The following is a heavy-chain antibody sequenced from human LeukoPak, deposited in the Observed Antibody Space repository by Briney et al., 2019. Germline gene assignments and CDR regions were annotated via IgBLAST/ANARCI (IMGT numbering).Heavy chain of an antibody. J-gene: IGHJ4*02. Sequence: PGGSLRLSCAASGFTFSSYAMSWVRQAPGKGLEWVSAISGSGGSTSYADSVKGRFTISRDNSKDTLYLQMNSLRAEDTAVYYCAKSVYYDSSGWDYWGQGTLVTVSS. CDR1: GFTFSSYA. CDR3: AKSVYYDSSGWDY. CDR2: ISGSGGST. V-gene: IGHV3-23*01. D-gene: IGHD3-22*01.